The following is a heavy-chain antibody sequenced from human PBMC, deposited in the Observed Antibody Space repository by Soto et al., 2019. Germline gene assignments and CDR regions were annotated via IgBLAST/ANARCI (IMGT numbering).Heavy chain of an antibody. Sequence: SETLSLTCTVSGGSVNTAPYYWGWIRQPPGKGLEWIGYIYYSGSTNYNPSLRSRVSISRDTSKNQFSLKLTSVTAADTALYYCGKVLVGATGHTDSDSWGPGTLVTVSS. D-gene: IGHD2-15*01. V-gene: IGHV4-61*01. CDR1: GGSVNTAPYY. CDR3: GKVLVGATGHTDSDS. J-gene: IGHJ4*02. CDR2: IYYSGST.